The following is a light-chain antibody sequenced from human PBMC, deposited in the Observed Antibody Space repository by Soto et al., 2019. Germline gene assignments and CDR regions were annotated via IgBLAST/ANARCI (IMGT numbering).Light chain of an antibody. J-gene: IGKJ2*01. Sequence: DIQMTQSPSTLSGSVGDRVTITCRASQSIGTWLAWYQQKPGKAPKLLIYDASTLESGVPSRFSGSGSGTEFTLIISSLQPDDFATYYCQQYDTYSMYTFGQGTKVDIK. CDR1: QSIGTW. V-gene: IGKV1-5*01. CDR2: DAS. CDR3: QQYDTYSMYT.